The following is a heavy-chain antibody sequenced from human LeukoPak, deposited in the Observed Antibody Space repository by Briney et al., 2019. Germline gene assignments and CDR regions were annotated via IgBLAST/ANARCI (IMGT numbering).Heavy chain of an antibody. J-gene: IGHJ2*01. D-gene: IGHD3-22*01. V-gene: IGHV4-34*01. CDR1: GGSFSGYY. Sequence: SETLSLTYAVYGGSFSGYYWSWIRQPPGKGLEWIGEINHSGSTNYNPSLKSRVTISVDTSKNQFSLKLSSVTAADTAVYYCARSSGYYPTWYFDLWGRGTLVTVSS. CDR3: ARSSGYYPTWYFDL. CDR2: INHSGST.